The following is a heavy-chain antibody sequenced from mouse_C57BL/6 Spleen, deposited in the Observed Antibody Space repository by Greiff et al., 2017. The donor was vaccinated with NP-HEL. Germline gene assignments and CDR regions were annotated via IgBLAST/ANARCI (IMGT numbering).Heavy chain of an antibody. Sequence: VQLQQSGAELVRPGASVKLSCTASGFNIKDDYMHWVKQRPEQGLEWIGWIDPENGDTEYASKFQGKATITADTSSNTAYLQLSSLTSEDTAVYYCTTGLRRVADYWGKGTTLTVSS. CDR1: GFNIKDDY. J-gene: IGHJ2*01. D-gene: IGHD2-4*01. CDR3: TTGLRRVADY. V-gene: IGHV14-4*01. CDR2: IDPENGDT.